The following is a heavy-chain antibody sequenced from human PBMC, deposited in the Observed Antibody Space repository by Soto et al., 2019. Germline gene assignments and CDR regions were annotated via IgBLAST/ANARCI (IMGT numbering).Heavy chain of an antibody. V-gene: IGHV4-34*01. Sequence: PSETLSLTCAVYGGSFSGYYWSWIRQPQGRGLEWIGEINHSGSTNYNPSLKSRVTISVDTSKNQLSLKLKPVTAADTAVYYCARHVSLGYCTGTSCDLLSWFDTWGQGTLVTVSS. CDR3: ARHVSLGYCTGTSCDLLSWFDT. CDR2: INHSGST. J-gene: IGHJ5*02. D-gene: IGHD2-2*01. CDR1: GGSFSGYY.